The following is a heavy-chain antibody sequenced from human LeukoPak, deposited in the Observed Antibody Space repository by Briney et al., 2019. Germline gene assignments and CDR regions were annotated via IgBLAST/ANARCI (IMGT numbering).Heavy chain of an antibody. CDR2: IKHDGSEK. Sequence: GGSLRLSCTTSGFSFSGYWMTWVRQAPGKGLEWVANIKHDGSEKYYVDSVKGRFTISRDNAKNSLYLQMNSLRAEDTALYYCARDYGDYGGTHPQYYYYYYMDVWGKGTTVTVSS. D-gene: IGHD4-17*01. CDR3: ARDYGDYGGTHPQYYYYYYMDV. J-gene: IGHJ6*03. V-gene: IGHV3-7*03. CDR1: GFSFSGYW.